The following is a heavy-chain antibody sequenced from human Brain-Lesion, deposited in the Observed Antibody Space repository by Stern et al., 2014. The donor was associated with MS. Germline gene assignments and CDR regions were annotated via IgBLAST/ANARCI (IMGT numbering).Heavy chain of an antibody. V-gene: IGHV4-39*01. J-gene: IGHJ4*02. CDR2: IYSSGFT. D-gene: IGHD1-26*01. CDR1: GGSISSSTYY. Sequence: QVQLQESGPGLVKPSETLSLTCTVSGGSISSSTYYWAWIRQPPGKGLEWIGNIYSSGFTYYNPSLKSRVTISVDMSKNQFSLKLSSVTAADTAIYYCARHDSVPRPSQLYSARDRGPGYFDYWGQGTLGTVSS. CDR3: ARHDSVPRPSQLYSARDRGPGYFDY.